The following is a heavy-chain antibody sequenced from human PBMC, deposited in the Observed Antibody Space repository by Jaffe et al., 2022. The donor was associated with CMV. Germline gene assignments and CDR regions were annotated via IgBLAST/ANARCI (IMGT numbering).Heavy chain of an antibody. V-gene: IGHV3-23*01. Sequence: EVQLLESGGGLVQPGGSLRLSCAASGFTFSSYAMSWVRQAPGKGLEWVSAISGSGGSTYYADSVKGRFTISRDNSKNTLYLQMNSLRAEDTAVYYCAKALVYCSGGSCYSGYYYYGMDVWGQGTTVTVSS. CDR1: GFTFSSYA. CDR3: AKALVYCSGGSCYSGYYYYGMDV. CDR2: ISGSGGST. D-gene: IGHD2-15*01. J-gene: IGHJ6*02.